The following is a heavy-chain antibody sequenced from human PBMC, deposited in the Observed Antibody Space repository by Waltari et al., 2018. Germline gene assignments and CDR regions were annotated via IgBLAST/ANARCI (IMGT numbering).Heavy chain of an antibody. Sequence: QVQLVQSGSELKKPGASVKISCKASGYIFTSYAINWLRQAPGKGPELMGWSTTNTGNPTYAQGFRGRFVLSLDTSVNTAYLEINSLKTEDTAIYYCAREVVPSRTIVVNWFDPWGQGTQVTVSS. J-gene: IGHJ5*02. CDR2: STTNTGNP. V-gene: IGHV7-4-1*02. CDR3: AREVVPSRTIVVNWFDP. D-gene: IGHD2-2*01. CDR1: GYIFTSYA.